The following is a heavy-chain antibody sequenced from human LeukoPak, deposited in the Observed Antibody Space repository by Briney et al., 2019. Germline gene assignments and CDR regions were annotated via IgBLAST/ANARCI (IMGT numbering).Heavy chain of an antibody. D-gene: IGHD6-19*01. J-gene: IGHJ4*02. V-gene: IGHV4-61*02. CDR2: IYTSGST. Sequence: SETLSLTCTVSGGSISIGSYYWGWIRQPAGKGLEWIGRIYTSGSTNYNPSLKSRVTISVDTSKNQFSLKLSSVTAADTAVYYCARKTIAVAGTGGLDYWGQGTLVTVSS. CDR3: ARKTIAVAGTGGLDY. CDR1: GGSISIGSYY.